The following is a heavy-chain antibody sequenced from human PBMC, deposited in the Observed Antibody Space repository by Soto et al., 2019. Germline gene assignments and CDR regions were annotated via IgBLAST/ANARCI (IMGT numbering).Heavy chain of an antibody. CDR1: GGSFSGYY. J-gene: IGHJ4*02. Sequence: QVQLQQWGAGLLKPSETLSLTCAVYGGSFSGYYWSWIRQPPGKGLEWIGEINHSGSTNYNPSLKSRVTXSXAXSKNQFSLKLSSVTAADTAVYYCARAYGGNSGVFDYWGQGTLVTVSS. D-gene: IGHD4-17*01. CDR3: ARAYGGNSGVFDY. CDR2: INHSGST. V-gene: IGHV4-34*01.